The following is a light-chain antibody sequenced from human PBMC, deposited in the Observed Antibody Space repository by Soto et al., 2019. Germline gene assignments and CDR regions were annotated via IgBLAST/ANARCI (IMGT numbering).Light chain of an antibody. CDR2: DAS. J-gene: IGKJ3*01. Sequence: DIQLPQSRSPLSASVGDRVTITCRASQGISNYLAWYQQKPGKVPKLLIYDASTLQSGVPSRFSGSGSGTDFTLTISSLQPEDVATYYCQKYNSAPLTFGPGTKVDIK. CDR3: QKYNSAPLT. V-gene: IGKV1-27*01. CDR1: QGISNY.